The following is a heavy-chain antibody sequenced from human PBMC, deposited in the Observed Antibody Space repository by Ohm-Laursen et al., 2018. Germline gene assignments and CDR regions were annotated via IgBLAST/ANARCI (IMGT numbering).Heavy chain of an antibody. V-gene: IGHV3-48*04. CDR3: ARPKQWLGYFDL. J-gene: IGHJ2*01. CDR2: IGTSNTTI. Sequence: SLRLSCAASGFTFSHYSMNWVRQAPGKGPEWLSYIGTSNTTIYYADSVNGRFTISRGNAKNSLYLQMNSLRVEDTAVYYCARPKQWLGYFDLWGRGTLVTVSS. CDR1: GFTFSHYS. D-gene: IGHD6-19*01.